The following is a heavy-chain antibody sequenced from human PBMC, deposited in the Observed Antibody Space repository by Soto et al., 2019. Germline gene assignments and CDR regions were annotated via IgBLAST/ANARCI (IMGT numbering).Heavy chain of an antibody. CDR2: ISAGSTNI. J-gene: IGHJ4*02. V-gene: IGHV3-21*01. CDR1: GFTFRTYY. CDR3: ARQYPSSSRHFDH. Sequence: GGSLRLSCAASGFTFRTYYMIWVRQAPGKGLEWVSSISAGSTNIYYAPSVKGRFTISRDNAKNSLYLQINSLRAEDTVVYYCARQYPSSSRHFDHWGQGTLVTVSS. D-gene: IGHD6-6*01.